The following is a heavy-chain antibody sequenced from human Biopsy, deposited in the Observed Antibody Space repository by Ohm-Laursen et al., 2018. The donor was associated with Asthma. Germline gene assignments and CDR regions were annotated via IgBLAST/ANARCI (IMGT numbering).Heavy chain of an antibody. CDR2: INSVFGTT. J-gene: IGHJ4*02. Sequence: APVKVSCKSLGGTFNTYVIGWVRQAPGQGLEWMGGINSVFGTTTYPQKFQDRVTITADDSTSTVYMELCSLRSEDTAVYYCARKAGSCISRTCYSLDFWGQGTLVTVSS. D-gene: IGHD2-2*01. CDR3: ARKAGSCISRTCYSLDF. V-gene: IGHV1-69*13. CDR1: GGTFNTYV.